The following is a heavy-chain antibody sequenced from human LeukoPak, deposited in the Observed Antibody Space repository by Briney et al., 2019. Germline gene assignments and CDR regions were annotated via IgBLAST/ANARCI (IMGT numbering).Heavy chain of an antibody. CDR2: IYTSGST. V-gene: IGHV4-4*09. D-gene: IGHD2-8*01. CDR3: ARHCALKGCMVPYLDY. J-gene: IGHJ4*02. Sequence: KPSETLSLTCTVSGGSISSYYWSWIRQPPGQGLEWIGYIYTSGSTNYNPSLKSRVTISVDTSKNQFSLKLSSVTAADTAVYYCARHCALKGCMVPYLDYWGQGTLVTVSS. CDR1: GGSISSYY.